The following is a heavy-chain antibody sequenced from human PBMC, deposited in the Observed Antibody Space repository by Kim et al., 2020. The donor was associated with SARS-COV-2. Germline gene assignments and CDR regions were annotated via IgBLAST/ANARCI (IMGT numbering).Heavy chain of an antibody. J-gene: IGHJ4*02. CDR1: GYSFTSYW. Sequence: GESLKISCKGSGYSFTSYWISWVRQMPGKGLEWMGRIDPSDSYTNYSPSFQGHVTISADKSISTAYLQWSSLKASDTAMYYCARGAYDSSGYYALDYWGQGTLVTVSS. CDR2: IDPSDSYT. CDR3: ARGAYDSSGYYALDY. V-gene: IGHV5-10-1*01. D-gene: IGHD3-22*01.